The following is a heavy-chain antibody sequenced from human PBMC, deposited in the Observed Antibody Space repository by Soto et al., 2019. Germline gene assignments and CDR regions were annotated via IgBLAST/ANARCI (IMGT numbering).Heavy chain of an antibody. D-gene: IGHD3-3*01. CDR1: AFAFNIYA. V-gene: IGHV3-23*01. J-gene: IGHJ4*02. Sequence: PGGSLRLSCAASAFAFNIYAMSWVRQAPGKGLEWVSAISGSGDSTEYADSVKGRFTISRDNSKNMLYLQMNSLRAEDTAVYYCAKVGILEWLLPYFDHRGQGTPVTVSS. CDR3: AKVGILEWLLPYFDH. CDR2: ISGSGDST.